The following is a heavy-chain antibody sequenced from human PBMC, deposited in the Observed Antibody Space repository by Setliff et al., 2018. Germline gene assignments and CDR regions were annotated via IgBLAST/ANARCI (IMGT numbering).Heavy chain of an antibody. V-gene: IGHV4-4*07. J-gene: IGHJ4*02. CDR3: ARGYYNGRGYYYLPCSFDS. CDR1: GGSISSYY. D-gene: IGHD3-10*01. Sequence: PSETLSLTCNVSGGSISSYYWTWIRQPAGKALEWIGHIHGTEGTHYNPSLESRVTISRDKSPNQFSLMLRSVTAADTALYYCARGYYNGRGYYYLPCSFDSWGRGIVVTVSS. CDR2: IHGTEGT.